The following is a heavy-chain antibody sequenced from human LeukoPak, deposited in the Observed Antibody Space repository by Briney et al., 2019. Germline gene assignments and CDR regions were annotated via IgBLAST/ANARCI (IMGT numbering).Heavy chain of an antibody. CDR3: ARDLGSSWSDSFDI. CDR1: GYSISSGYY. Sequence: SETLSLTCTVSGYSISSGYYWGWIRQPPGKRLEWIGTIYYSGTTYYNPSLRSRVTISVDTSKNQFSLTLSSVTAADTAVYYCARDLGSSWSDSFDIWGQGTMVTVSS. D-gene: IGHD6-13*01. V-gene: IGHV4-38-2*02. J-gene: IGHJ3*02. CDR2: IYYSGTT.